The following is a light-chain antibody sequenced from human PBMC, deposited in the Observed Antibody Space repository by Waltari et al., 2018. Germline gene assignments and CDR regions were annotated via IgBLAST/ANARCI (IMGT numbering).Light chain of an antibody. Sequence: DIQMTQSPSTLSASVGDRVTITCRASQNISPWLAWHQQKPGKAPRLLIYKTSSLESGGPSRCSGSGSGTEFTLTISSLQPDDFATYYCQHYKTSFRTFGQGTRVEIK. V-gene: IGKV1-5*03. CDR1: QNISPW. CDR2: KTS. CDR3: QHYKTSFRT. J-gene: IGKJ1*01.